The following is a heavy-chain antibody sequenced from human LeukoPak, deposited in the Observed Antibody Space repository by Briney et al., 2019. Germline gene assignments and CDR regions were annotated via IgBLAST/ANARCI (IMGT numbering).Heavy chain of an antibody. Sequence: ASVKVSCKASGYTFTGYYMHWVRQAPGQGLEWMGWINPNSGGTNYAQKFQGWVTMTRDTSISTAYMELRSLRSDGTAVYYCAREHLGFRFDPWGQGTLVTVSS. CDR3: AREHLGFRFDP. V-gene: IGHV1-2*04. J-gene: IGHJ5*02. CDR1: GYTFTGYY. CDR2: INPNSGGT.